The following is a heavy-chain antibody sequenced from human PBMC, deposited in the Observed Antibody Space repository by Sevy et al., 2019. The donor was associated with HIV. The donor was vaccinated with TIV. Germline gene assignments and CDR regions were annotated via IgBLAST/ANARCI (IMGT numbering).Heavy chain of an antibody. Sequence: GGSLRLSCIASGFTFSNYEMNWVRQAPGKGLEWVSYITSSGSTIYYADSVKGRFTISRDNGKNSLYLQMNSLRAEDTAVYYCARATYYYDTSSPYFFDFWGQGTLVTVSS. V-gene: IGHV3-48*03. CDR3: ARATYYYDTSSPYFFDF. J-gene: IGHJ4*02. CDR1: GFTFSNYE. CDR2: ITSSGSTI. D-gene: IGHD3-22*01.